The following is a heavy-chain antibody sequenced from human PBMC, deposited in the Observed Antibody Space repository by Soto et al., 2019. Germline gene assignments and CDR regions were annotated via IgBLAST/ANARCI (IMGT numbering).Heavy chain of an antibody. CDR1: GYTFTSSA. CDR2: INAGNGNI. D-gene: IGHD3-22*01. Sequence: ASVKVSCKASGYTFTSSAIHWVRQAPGQGLEWMGWINAGNGNIKHSQKFQHRVTITRDTSASTAYMELSSLRFEDTAVYYCARGNADYFDTSGYFDYWGQGALVTVSS. V-gene: IGHV1-3*01. CDR3: ARGNADYFDTSGYFDY. J-gene: IGHJ4*02.